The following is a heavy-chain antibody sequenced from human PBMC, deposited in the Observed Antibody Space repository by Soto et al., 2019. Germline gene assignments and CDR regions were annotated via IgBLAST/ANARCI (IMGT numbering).Heavy chain of an antibody. Sequence: SETVSLTCTVSGGSVSRGSYYWSWFRQPPGKGLEWIGYIYDNGSTDYKSSLRSRVTISVDTSKNQFSLRLTSVNTADTAVYYCARGGSTWFLDYWGQGSLVTVSS. CDR3: ARGGSTWFLDY. CDR2: IYDNGST. D-gene: IGHD6-13*01. J-gene: IGHJ4*02. CDR1: GGSVSRGSYY. V-gene: IGHV4-61*01.